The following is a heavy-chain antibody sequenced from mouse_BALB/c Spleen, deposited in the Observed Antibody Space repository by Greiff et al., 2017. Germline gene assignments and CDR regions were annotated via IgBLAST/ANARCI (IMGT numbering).Heavy chain of an antibody. D-gene: IGHD4-1*01. CDR3: ARSGPAWFAY. J-gene: IGHJ3*01. CDR2: IFPGTGTT. V-gene: IGHV1S132*01. CDR1: GYTFTSYW. Sequence: VQLQQSGAELVKPGASVKLSCKTSGYTFTSYWIQWVKQRPGQGLGWIGEIFPGTGTTYYNEKFKGKATLTIDTSSSTAYMQLSSLTSEDSAVYFCARSGPAWFAYWGQGTLVTVSA.